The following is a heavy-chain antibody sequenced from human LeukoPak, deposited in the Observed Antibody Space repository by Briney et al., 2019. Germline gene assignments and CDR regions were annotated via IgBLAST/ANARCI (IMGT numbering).Heavy chain of an antibody. V-gene: IGHV3-23*01. Sequence: GGSLRLSCAASGFTFNSYVMSWVRQAPGKGLEWVSSINGGGGNTYYADPVKGRFTISRDNSKNMLYLQMNSLRADDTAIYYCAKTVVVITFRFDDWGQGALVTVSS. CDR3: AKTVVVITFRFDD. D-gene: IGHD2-21*01. J-gene: IGHJ4*02. CDR1: GFTFNSYV. CDR2: INGGGGNT.